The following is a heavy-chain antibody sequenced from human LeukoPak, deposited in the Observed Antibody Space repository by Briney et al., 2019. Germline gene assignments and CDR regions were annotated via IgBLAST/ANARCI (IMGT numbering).Heavy chain of an antibody. CDR1: GFTFSSYW. Sequence: PGGSLRLSCAASGFTFSSYWMSWVRQAPGRGLEWVANIKQDGSEKYYVDSVKGRFTISRDNSKNTLYLQMNSLRAEDTAVYYCAKGQLAYCGGDCYSRAEYFQHWGQGTLVTVSS. V-gene: IGHV3-7*01. CDR2: IKQDGSEK. J-gene: IGHJ1*01. D-gene: IGHD2-21*02. CDR3: AKGQLAYCGGDCYSRAEYFQH.